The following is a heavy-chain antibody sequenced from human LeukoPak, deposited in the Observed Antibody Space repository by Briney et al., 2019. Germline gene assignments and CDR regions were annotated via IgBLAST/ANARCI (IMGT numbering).Heavy chain of an antibody. CDR3: VKPGSRFDY. D-gene: IGHD6-25*01. V-gene: IGHV3-64D*06. CDR2: ISSNGGST. Sequence: SCKASGYTFTGYYMHWVRQAPGKGLEYVSAISSNGGSTYYADSVKGRFTISRDNSKNTLYLQMSSLRAEDTAVYYCVKPGSRFDYWGQGTLVTVSS. CDR1: GYTFTGYY. J-gene: IGHJ4*02.